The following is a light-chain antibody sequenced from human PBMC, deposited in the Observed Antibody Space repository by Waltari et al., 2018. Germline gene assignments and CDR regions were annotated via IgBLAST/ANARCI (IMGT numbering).Light chain of an antibody. CDR3: QQYGSSLGYT. CDR1: QSVSSSY. V-gene: IGKV3-20*01. CDR2: GAS. J-gene: IGKJ2*01. Sequence: EIVLTQSPGTLSLSPGERATLSCRASQSVSSSYVAWYQQKPGQAPRPLIYGASSRATGIPDRFSGSGSGTDFTLTISRLEPEDFAVYYCQQYGSSLGYTFGQGTKLEIK.